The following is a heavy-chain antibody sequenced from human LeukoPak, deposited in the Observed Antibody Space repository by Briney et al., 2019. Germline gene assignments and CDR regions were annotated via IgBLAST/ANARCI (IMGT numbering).Heavy chain of an antibody. Sequence: SETLSLTCTVSRGSISSYYWIWIRQPAGKGQEWIGRIYSSGSTDYNPSLKSRVTMSIDTSKNQFSLKLSSVTAADTAVYYCARVLSGGGYYYNYMDVWGKGTTVTVSS. CDR3: ARVLSGGGYYYNYMDV. V-gene: IGHV4-4*07. J-gene: IGHJ6*03. D-gene: IGHD2-15*01. CDR1: RGSISSYY. CDR2: IYSSGST.